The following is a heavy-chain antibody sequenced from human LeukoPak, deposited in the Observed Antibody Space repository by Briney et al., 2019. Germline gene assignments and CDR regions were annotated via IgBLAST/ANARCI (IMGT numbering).Heavy chain of an antibody. CDR2: IDPDSGDT. V-gene: IGHV1-2*02. D-gene: IGHD3-10*01. Sequence: ASVKVSCKTSGYSFTGYYMHWVRQAPGQGFEWMGSIDPDSGDTKIAEKFKGRVTMTRDTSSSTAYMEVMSLRSDDTGVYYCARGMYGSGSYSAHWGQGTLVTVSS. CDR1: GYSFTGYY. J-gene: IGHJ4*02. CDR3: ARGMYGSGSYSAH.